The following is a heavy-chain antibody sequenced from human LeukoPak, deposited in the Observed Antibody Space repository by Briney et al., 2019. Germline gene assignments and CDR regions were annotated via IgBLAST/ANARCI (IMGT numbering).Heavy chain of an antibody. CDR2: IRYDWSNK. Sequence: GGSLRLSCAASGFLFSSYGIHWVRQAPGKGLEGVAFIRYDWSNKYYAASVKGRFTISRDNSRNTLYLEMNSLRAEDTAVYYCAKDLEVGATTWNFDLWGRGTLVTASS. J-gene: IGHJ2*01. D-gene: IGHD1-26*01. V-gene: IGHV3-30*02. CDR1: GFLFSSYG. CDR3: AKDLEVGATTWNFDL.